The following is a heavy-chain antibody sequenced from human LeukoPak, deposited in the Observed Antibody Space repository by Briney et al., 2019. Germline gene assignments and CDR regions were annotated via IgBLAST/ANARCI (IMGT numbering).Heavy chain of an antibody. CDR2: ISPRGSTI. CDR3: ARDLVYAFDI. J-gene: IGHJ3*02. V-gene: IGHV3-48*02. CDR1: GFAFSSNS. Sequence: GGSLRLSCAASGFAFSSNSMNWVRQAPGKGLEWVSYISPRGSTIYYADSVKGRFTISRDNAKNSLYLQMNSLRDEDTAVYYCARDLVYAFDIWGQGTMVTVSS. D-gene: IGHD2-8*01.